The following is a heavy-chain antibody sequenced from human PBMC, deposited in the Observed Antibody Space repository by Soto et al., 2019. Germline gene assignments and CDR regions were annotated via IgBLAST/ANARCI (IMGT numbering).Heavy chain of an antibody. Sequence: PSETLSLTCTVSGGSINNYLWSWIRQAADKRLEWIGRLHSTGATNYNPSLRSRVTMSVDKSKNQFSLNLASVTAADTAVYYCVRDVPAAGTDWFDPWGQGTLVTVSS. CDR2: LHSTGAT. CDR3: VRDVPAAGTDWFDP. CDR1: GGSINNYL. D-gene: IGHD6-13*01. V-gene: IGHV4-4*07. J-gene: IGHJ5*02.